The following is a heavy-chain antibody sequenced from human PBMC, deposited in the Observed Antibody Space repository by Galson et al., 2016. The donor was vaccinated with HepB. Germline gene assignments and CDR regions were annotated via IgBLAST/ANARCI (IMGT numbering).Heavy chain of an antibody. CDR1: GYTLSELS. V-gene: IGHV1-24*01. CDR3: ATDDDFWSAYARDPFDI. CDR2: FDPDDGET. D-gene: IGHD3-3*01. Sequence: SVKVSCKVSGYTLSELSIHWVRQAPGKGLEWMGGFDPDDGETIYAQKFQGRVTMTEDTSTDTAYMELSSLRSEDSAIYFCATDDDFWSAYARDPFDICGQGTLVTVSS. J-gene: IGHJ3*02.